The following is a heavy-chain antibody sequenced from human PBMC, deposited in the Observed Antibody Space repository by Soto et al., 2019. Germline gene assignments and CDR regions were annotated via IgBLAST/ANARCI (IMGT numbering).Heavy chain of an antibody. D-gene: IGHD5-18*01. Sequence: QVQLVESGGGVVQPGRSLRLSCAASGFTFSSYGMHWVRQAPGKGLEWVAVISYDGSNKYYADSVKGRFTISRDNSKNTLYLQMNSLRAEDTAVYYCAKGGIQLWPTDWFDPWGQGTLVTVSS. CDR2: ISYDGSNK. CDR3: AKGGIQLWPTDWFDP. J-gene: IGHJ5*02. V-gene: IGHV3-30*18. CDR1: GFTFSSYG.